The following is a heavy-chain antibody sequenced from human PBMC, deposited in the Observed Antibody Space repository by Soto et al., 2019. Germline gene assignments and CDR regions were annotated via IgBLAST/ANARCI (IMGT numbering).Heavy chain of an antibody. V-gene: IGHV4-39*01. CDR1: GGSISSSSYY. Sequence: SETLSLTCTVSGGSISSSSYYWAWIRQPPGKGLEWIGSMLYSGLTYYNPSLKSRVTLSVDTSKNQFSVRLNSVTASDTAVYYCAPLSVSLSGPYGIHVWGQGTTVTVSS. D-gene: IGHD2-15*01. CDR2: MLYSGLT. CDR3: APLSVSLSGPYGIHV. J-gene: IGHJ6*02.